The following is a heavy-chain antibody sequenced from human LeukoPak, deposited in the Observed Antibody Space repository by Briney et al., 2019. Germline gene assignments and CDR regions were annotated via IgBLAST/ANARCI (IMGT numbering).Heavy chain of an antibody. J-gene: IGHJ4*02. CDR1: GFTFSSHS. CDR3: ARDNYYDSSGYCDY. V-gene: IGHV3-48*01. D-gene: IGHD3-22*01. Sequence: GGSLRLSCAASGFTFSSHSMNWVRRAPGKGLEWLSYITSSSNLIYYADSVKGRFTTSRDNAKNLVYLQMNSLRAEDTAVYYCARDNYYDSSGYCDYWGQGTLVTVSS. CDR2: ITSSSNLI.